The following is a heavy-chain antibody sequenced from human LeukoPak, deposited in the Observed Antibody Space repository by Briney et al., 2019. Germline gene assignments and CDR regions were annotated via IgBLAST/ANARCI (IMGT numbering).Heavy chain of an antibody. CDR1: GYTFTSYG. D-gene: IGHD3-22*01. CDR2: ISAYNGNT. V-gene: IGHV1-18*01. CDR3: ARTTYYYDSSGYYSIDY. J-gene: IGHJ4*02. Sequence: GASVKVSCKASGYTFTSYGISWVRQAPGQGLEWKGWISAYNGNTNYAQKLQGRVTMTTDTSTSTAYMELRSLRSDDTAVYYCARTTYYYDSSGYYSIDYWGQGTLVTVSS.